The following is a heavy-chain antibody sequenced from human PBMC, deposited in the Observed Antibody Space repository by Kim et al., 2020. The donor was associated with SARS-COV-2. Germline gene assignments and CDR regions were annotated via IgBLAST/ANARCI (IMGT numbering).Heavy chain of an antibody. CDR2: ISYDGSNK. D-gene: IGHD2-15*01. CDR3: AKEFVVVLGNTYYYYYYG. V-gene: IGHV3-30*18. J-gene: IGHJ6*01. Sequence: GRSLRLSCAASGFTFSSYGMHWVRQAPGKGLEWVAVISYDGSNKYYADSVKGRFTISRDNSKNTLYLQMNSLRAEDTAVYYCAKEFVVVLGNTYYYYYYG. CDR1: GFTFSSYG.